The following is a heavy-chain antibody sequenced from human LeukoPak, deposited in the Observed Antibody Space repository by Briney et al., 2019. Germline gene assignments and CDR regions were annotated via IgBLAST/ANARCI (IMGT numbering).Heavy chain of an antibody. V-gene: IGHV3-30-3*01. D-gene: IGHD6-13*01. CDR1: GFTFSSYA. CDR3: ARDVEQLGPFDY. CDR2: ISYDGSNK. J-gene: IGHJ4*02. Sequence: PGGSLRLSCAASGFTFSSYAMHWVRQAPGKGLEWVAVISYDGSNKYYADSVKGRFTISRDNSKNTLYLQMNSLRAEDTAVYYCARDVEQLGPFDYWAREPWSPSPQ.